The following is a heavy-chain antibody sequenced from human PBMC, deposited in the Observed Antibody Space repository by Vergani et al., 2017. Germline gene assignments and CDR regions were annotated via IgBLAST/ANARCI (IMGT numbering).Heavy chain of an antibody. Sequence: QVQLVESGGGLVKPGGSLRLSCAASGFSFSDHYMTWIRQAPGKGLEWVSYISNSGNTIEYADSLKGRFSISRDNAKSSLFRQMDSLRAEETAVYYCSRDHREYFSYPETFEIWGQGSMVTVSS. CDR1: GFSFSDHY. CDR2: ISNSGNTI. J-gene: IGHJ3*02. D-gene: IGHD1-14*01. CDR3: SRDHREYFSYPETFEI. V-gene: IGHV3-11*01.